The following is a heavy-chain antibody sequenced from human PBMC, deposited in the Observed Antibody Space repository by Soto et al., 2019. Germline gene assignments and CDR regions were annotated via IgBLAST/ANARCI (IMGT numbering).Heavy chain of an antibody. V-gene: IGHV5-51*01. CDR2: IYPGDSDT. CDR3: ARGGRDCTNGVCYSHYYYYGIDV. D-gene: IGHD2-8*01. Sequence: PGESLKISCKGSGYSFTSYWIGWVRQMPGKGLEWMGIIYPGDSDTRYSPSFQGQVTVSADKSISTAYLQWSSLKASDTAMYYCARGGRDCTNGVCYSHYYYYGIDVWGQVTTVTVSS. J-gene: IGHJ6*02. CDR1: GYSFTSYW.